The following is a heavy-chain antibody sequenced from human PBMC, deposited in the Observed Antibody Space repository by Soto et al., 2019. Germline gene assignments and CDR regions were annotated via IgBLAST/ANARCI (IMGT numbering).Heavy chain of an antibody. CDR3: ARRQSVGANSYIFDY. V-gene: IGHV4-34*01. CDR1: GGSFSGYY. CDR2: INHSGST. J-gene: IGHJ4*02. D-gene: IGHD1-26*01. Sequence: SETLSLTCAVYGGSFSGYYWSWIRQPPGKGLEWIGEINHSGSTNYNPSLKSRVTISVDTSKNQFSLKLSSVTAADTAVYYCARRQSVGANSYIFDYWGQGTLVTVPS.